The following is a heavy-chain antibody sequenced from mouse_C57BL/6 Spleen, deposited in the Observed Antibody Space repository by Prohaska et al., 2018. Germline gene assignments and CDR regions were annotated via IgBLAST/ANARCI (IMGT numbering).Heavy chain of an antibody. V-gene: IGHV1-22*01. D-gene: IGHD1-1*01. CDR2: INTNNRGT. J-gene: IGHJ4*01. Sequence: HGEKLEWIGYINTNNRGTSYNQKFKAKATLTVNKASSTAYMELRSLTSDDSAVYYCARSPDYGSSPYYAMDYWGQGTSVTVSS. CDR3: ARSPDYGSSPYYAMDY.